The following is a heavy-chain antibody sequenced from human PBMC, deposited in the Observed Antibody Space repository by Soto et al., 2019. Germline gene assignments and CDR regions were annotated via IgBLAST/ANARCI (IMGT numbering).Heavy chain of an antibody. Sequence: ASVKVSCKASGNSFTTYYMHWVRQAPGQGLEWMGIINPSGGRTTYAQKFQGRVTMTRDTSTSTFHMELSSLTSEDTAVYYCAGLYHYDSSGYYGSWGQGPLVTAPQ. CDR3: AGLYHYDSSGYYGS. V-gene: IGHV1-46*01. J-gene: IGHJ5*02. CDR1: GNSFTTYY. CDR2: INPSGGRT. D-gene: IGHD3-22*01.